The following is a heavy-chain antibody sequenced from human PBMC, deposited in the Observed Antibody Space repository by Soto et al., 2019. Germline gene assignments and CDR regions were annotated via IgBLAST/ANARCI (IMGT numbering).Heavy chain of an antibody. CDR2: IYSSGST. CDR3: ARDRVTMVRGVISRSQGSYSYYGMDV. V-gene: IGHV4-61*08. D-gene: IGHD3-10*01. CDR1: GGSISSGGYY. Sequence: NPSETLSLTCTVSGGSISSGGYYWSWIRQHPGTGLEWIGHIYSSGSTNYNPSLKSRVTISLDTSKNQFSLKLSSVTAADTAVYYCARDRVTMVRGVISRSQGSYSYYGMDVWGQGTTVTVSS. J-gene: IGHJ6*02.